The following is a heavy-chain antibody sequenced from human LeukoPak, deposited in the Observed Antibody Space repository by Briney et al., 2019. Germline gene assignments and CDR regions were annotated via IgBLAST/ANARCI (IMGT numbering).Heavy chain of an antibody. V-gene: IGHV4-38-2*02. CDR1: GYSISSGYY. Sequence: PSETLSLTCTVSGYSISSGYYWGWIRQPPGKGLEWIGSIYHSGSTYYNPSLKSRVTMSVDTSKNQFSLKLSSVTAADTAVYYCARVRSIRGNSESHFDYWGQGTLVTVSS. CDR2: IYHSGST. D-gene: IGHD4-23*01. CDR3: ARVRSIRGNSESHFDY. J-gene: IGHJ4*02.